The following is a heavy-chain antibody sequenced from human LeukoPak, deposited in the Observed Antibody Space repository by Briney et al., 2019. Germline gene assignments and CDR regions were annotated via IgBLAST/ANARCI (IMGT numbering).Heavy chain of an antibody. V-gene: IGHV4-38-2*01. CDR3: ARLLYGVYYFDY. J-gene: IGHJ4*02. Sequence: PSETLSLTCAVSGYSISSGYHWGWIRQPPGKGLEWIGSIYHSGSTYYNPSLKSRVTISVDTSKNQFSLKLSSVTAADTAVYYCARLLYGVYYFDYWGQGTLVTVSS. CDR1: GYSISSGYH. CDR2: IYHSGST. D-gene: IGHD4-17*01.